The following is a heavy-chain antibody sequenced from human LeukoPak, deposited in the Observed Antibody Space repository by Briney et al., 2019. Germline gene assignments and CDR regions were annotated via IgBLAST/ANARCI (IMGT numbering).Heavy chain of an antibody. CDR3: AKDLGYSAYGGAIEI. Sequence: PGGSLRLSCAASGFTFDDYAMHWVRQAPGKGLEWVSLISGDGGSTYYADSVKGRFTICRDNGKNSLYLQMNSLRTEDMALYYCAKDLGYSAYGGAIEIWGQGTMVTVSS. V-gene: IGHV3-43*02. CDR1: GFTFDDYA. D-gene: IGHD5-12*01. J-gene: IGHJ3*02. CDR2: ISGDGGST.